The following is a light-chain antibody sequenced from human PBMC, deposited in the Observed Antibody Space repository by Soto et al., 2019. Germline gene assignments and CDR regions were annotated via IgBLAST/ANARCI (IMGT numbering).Light chain of an antibody. CDR2: AAA. CDR1: QNIERY. J-gene: IGKJ2*01. CDR3: QQTHSTIHS. Sequence: DIQMTQSPSSLSASIGDTITISCRASQNIERYLNWYQKKEGRAPQLLMFAAANLESGVPSRFRGSGSRTDFTLTISSLQPEDFATYYCQQTHSTIHSFGQGTKVDIK. V-gene: IGKV1-39*01.